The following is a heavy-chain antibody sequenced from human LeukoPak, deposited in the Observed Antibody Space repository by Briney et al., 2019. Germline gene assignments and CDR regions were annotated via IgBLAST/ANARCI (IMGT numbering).Heavy chain of an antibody. CDR3: ARDPRGIVGANHNWFDP. CDR2: IYASGST. CDR1: GGSISSYY. Sequence: PSETLSLTCTDSGGSISSYYWSWIRQPAGKGLEWIGRIYASGSTNYNPSLKSRVTMSVDTSKSQFSLKLISVTAADTAVYYCARDPRGIVGANHNWFDPWGQGTLVTVSS. D-gene: IGHD1-26*01. V-gene: IGHV4-4*07. J-gene: IGHJ5*02.